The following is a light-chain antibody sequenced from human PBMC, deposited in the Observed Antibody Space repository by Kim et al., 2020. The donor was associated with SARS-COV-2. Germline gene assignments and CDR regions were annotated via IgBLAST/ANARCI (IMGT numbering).Light chain of an antibody. V-gene: IGKV1-27*01. CDR1: QGLSND. CDR3: QKYYSDPT. Sequence: SASVGDRVTITCRASQGLSNDLAWFQQKSGKVPKVLINGTSILQSGVPSRFSGSGSGTDFTLTINSLQPEDVATYYCQKYYSDPTFGQGTKVDIK. CDR2: GTS. J-gene: IGKJ1*01.